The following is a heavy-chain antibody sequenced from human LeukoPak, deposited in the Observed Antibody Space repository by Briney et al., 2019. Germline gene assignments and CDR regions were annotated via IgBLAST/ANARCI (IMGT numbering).Heavy chain of an antibody. CDR3: AREEMATNHFDY. CDR2: IKQDGSEK. J-gene: IGHJ4*02. D-gene: IGHD5-24*01. V-gene: IGHV3-7*05. Sequence: GGSLRLSCAASGFTLSSYWMSWVRQAPGKGLEWVANIKQDGSEKYYVDSVKGRFTISRDNAKNSLYLQMNSLRAEDTAVYYCAREEMATNHFDYWGQGTLVTVSS. CDR1: GFTLSSYW.